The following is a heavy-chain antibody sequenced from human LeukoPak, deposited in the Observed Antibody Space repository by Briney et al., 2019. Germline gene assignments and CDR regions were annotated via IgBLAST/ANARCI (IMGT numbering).Heavy chain of an antibody. V-gene: IGHV4-34*01. CDR1: GGSFSGYY. CDR3: ARAYWADDAFDI. D-gene: IGHD2-8*02. J-gene: IGHJ3*02. Sequence: PSETLSLTCAVYGGSFSGYYWSWIRQPPGKGLEWIGEINHSGSTNYNPSLKSRVTISVDTSKNQFSLKLSSVTAADTAVYYCARAYWADDAFDIWGQGTMVTVSS. CDR2: INHSGST.